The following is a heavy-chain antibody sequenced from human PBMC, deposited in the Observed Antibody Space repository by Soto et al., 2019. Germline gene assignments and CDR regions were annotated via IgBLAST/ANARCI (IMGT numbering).Heavy chain of an antibody. CDR3: ARDGYLDYYGMDV. J-gene: IGHJ6*02. D-gene: IGHD5-12*01. V-gene: IGHV5-51*01. CDR2: IYPGDSDT. Sequence: TCTVSGGSISSYYLSWIRQPPGKGLEWMGIIYPGDSDTRYSPSFQGQVTISADKSISTAYLQWSSLKASDTAMYYCARDGYLDYYGMDVWGQGTTVTVSS. CDR1: GGSISSYY.